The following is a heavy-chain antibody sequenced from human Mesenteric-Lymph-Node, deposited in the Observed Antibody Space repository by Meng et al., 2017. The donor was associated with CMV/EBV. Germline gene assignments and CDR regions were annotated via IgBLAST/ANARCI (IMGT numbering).Heavy chain of an antibody. V-gene: IGHV3-7*03. D-gene: IGHD6-13*01. J-gene: IGHJ6*02. CDR1: GFTFSRFW. CDR3: AKRIAAALGKTYYYGMDV. CDR2: IKEDGSDK. Sequence: GESLKISCAASGFTFSRFWMNWVRQAPGRGLEWVASIKEDGSDKYYVDSVKGRFTISRDNSKNTLYLQMNSLGAEDTAVYYCAKRIAAALGKTYYYGMDVWGQGTTVTVSS.